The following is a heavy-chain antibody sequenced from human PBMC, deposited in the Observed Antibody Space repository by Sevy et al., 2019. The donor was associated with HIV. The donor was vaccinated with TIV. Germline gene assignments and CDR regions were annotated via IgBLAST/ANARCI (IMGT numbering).Heavy chain of an antibody. CDR2: IYYSGST. V-gene: IGHV4-59*01. J-gene: IGHJ5*02. CDR3: AREGPYGDYFNWFDP. D-gene: IGHD4-17*01. CDR1: GGSISSYY. Sequence: SETLSLTCTVSGGSISSYYWSWIRQPPGKGLEWIGYIYYSGSTNYNPSLKSRVTISVDTSKNQFSLKLSSVTAADTVVYYCAREGPYGDYFNWFDPWGQGTLVTVSS.